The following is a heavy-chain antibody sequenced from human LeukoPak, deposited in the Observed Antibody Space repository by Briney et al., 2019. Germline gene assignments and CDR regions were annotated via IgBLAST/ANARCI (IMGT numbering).Heavy chain of an antibody. D-gene: IGHD6-19*01. CDR2: INSDGSST. J-gene: IGHJ4*02. V-gene: IGHV3-74*01. Sequence: GGSLRLSCAASGFTFSSYAMSWVRQAPGKGLVWVSRINSDGSSTSYADSVKGRFTISRDNAKNTLYLQMNSLRAEDTAVYYCASRVNSGWSFDYWGQGTLVTVSS. CDR3: ASRVNSGWSFDY. CDR1: GFTFSSYA.